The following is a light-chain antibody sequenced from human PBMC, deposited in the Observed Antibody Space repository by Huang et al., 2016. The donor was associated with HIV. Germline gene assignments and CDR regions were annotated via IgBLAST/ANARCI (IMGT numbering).Light chain of an antibody. Sequence: DIQLTQSPSSLPASVGDRVTITCRASENINSYLNWYQKKPGKAPEPLIYAASTLYSGVPSRVSGSGSGTQFTLTITSLQPEDFATYYCQQSYDLQSFGQGTKLEI. CDR3: QQSYDLQS. V-gene: IGKV1-39*01. J-gene: IGKJ2*01. CDR2: AAS. CDR1: ENINSY.